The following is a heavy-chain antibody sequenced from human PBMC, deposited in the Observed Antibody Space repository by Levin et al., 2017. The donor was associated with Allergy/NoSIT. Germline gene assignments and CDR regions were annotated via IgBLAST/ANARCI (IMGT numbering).Heavy chain of an antibody. V-gene: IGHV1-69*01. D-gene: IGHD1-1*01. Sequence: KISCKASGGSFSSYSISWVRQAPGQGLEWMGGIVPIFGTRHSAQKFQGRVTITADESTSTAYMELSSLRSEDTALYYCGVQATVPSWGNYDYARDVWGPGTTVTVSS. CDR2: IVPIFGTR. J-gene: IGHJ6*02. CDR1: GGSFSSYS. CDR3: GVQATVPSWGNYDYARDV.